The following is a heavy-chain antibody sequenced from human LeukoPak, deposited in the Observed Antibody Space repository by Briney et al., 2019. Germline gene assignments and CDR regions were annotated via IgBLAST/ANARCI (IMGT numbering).Heavy chain of an antibody. V-gene: IGHV4-59*01. J-gene: IGHJ5*02. CDR1: GGSISSYY. D-gene: IGHD3-10*01. CDR2: IYYSGST. CDR3: ARAIGWFGELNWFDP. Sequence: SETLSLTCTVSGGSISSYYWSWIRQPPGKGLEWIGYIYYSGSTNYNPSLKSRVTISVDTSKNQFSLELSSVTAADTAVYYCARAIGWFGELNWFDPWGQGTLVTVSP.